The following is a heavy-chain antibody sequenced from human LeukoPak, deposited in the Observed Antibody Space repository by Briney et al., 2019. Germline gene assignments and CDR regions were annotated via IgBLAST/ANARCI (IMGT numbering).Heavy chain of an antibody. J-gene: IGHJ4*02. CDR2: ISGSGRNT. Sequence: GGSLRLSCAASGFTFSTYAMSWVRQAPGKGLEWVSSISGSGRNTYYADSVKGRFTISRDNSKNTLYLQMNSLRAEDTAVYYSSRALSYPYYFDYRGQGTLVTVSS. CDR1: GFTFSTYA. D-gene: IGHD1-26*01. V-gene: IGHV3-23*01. CDR3: SRALSYPYYFDY.